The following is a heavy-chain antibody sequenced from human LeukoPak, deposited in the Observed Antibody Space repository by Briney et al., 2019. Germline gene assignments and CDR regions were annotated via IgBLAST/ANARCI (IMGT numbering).Heavy chain of an antibody. J-gene: IGHJ5*02. CDR3: ARDRVPGIVVVPAAPRWFDP. D-gene: IGHD2-2*01. V-gene: IGHV1-69*13. Sequence: SVKVSCKASGGTFSSYAISWVRQAPGQGLEWMGGIIPIFGTANYAQKFQGRVTITADESTSTAYMELSSLRSEDTAVYYCARDRVPGIVVVPAAPRWFDPWGQGTLVTVSS. CDR2: IIPIFGTA. CDR1: GGTFSSYA.